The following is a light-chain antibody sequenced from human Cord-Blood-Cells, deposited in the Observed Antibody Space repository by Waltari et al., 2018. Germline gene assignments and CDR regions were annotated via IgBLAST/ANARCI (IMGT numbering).Light chain of an antibody. CDR1: SSDVGGFNY. Sequence: QSALTQPASVSASPGQSITISCTGTSSDVGGFNYVSWYQQHPGKAPKLMIYDVSNRPSGVSNRFSGSKSGNTASLTISELQAEDEADYYCSSYTSSSTYVFGTGTKVTVL. CDR2: DVS. J-gene: IGLJ1*01. V-gene: IGLV2-14*01. CDR3: SSYTSSSTYV.